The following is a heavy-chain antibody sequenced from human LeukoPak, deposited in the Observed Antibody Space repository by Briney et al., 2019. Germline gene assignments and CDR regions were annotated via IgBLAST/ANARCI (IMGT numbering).Heavy chain of an antibody. Sequence: SETLSLTCTVSGGSISSYYRSWIRQPPGKGLEWIGYIYYGGSPNYNPSLKTRVTISVDTNNNQFSLKVSSVTAADTAVYYCARTPCMRVVDNWLDLWGQRTLVSLSS. J-gene: IGHJ5*02. CDR2: IYYGGSP. CDR1: GGSISSYY. D-gene: IGHD3-22*01. CDR3: ARTPCMRVVDNWLDL. V-gene: IGHV4-59*01.